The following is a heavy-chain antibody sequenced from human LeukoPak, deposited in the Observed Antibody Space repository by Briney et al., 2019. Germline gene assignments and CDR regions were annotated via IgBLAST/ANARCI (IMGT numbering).Heavy chain of an antibody. Sequence: SETLSLTCSVSGGSLSSYYWSWIRQPPGRGLEWIGYVYYSGNTDYNPSLKSRVTISVDTSQNQFSLHLSSVTAADTAVYYCARFFYSYFDFWGQGTLVTVSS. CDR3: ARFFYSYFDF. CDR1: GGSLSSYY. J-gene: IGHJ4*02. D-gene: IGHD2-15*01. CDR2: VYYSGNT. V-gene: IGHV4-59*01.